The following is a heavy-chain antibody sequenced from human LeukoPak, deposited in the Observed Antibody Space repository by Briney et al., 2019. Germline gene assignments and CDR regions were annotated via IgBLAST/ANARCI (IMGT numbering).Heavy chain of an antibody. Sequence: PSETLSLTCTVSGGSISSYYWSWLRQPPGKGLEWIGYISYSGSTNYNPSLKSRVTISVDTSKNQFSLKLSSVTAADTAVYYCATLRDFWSGTPFEYAFDPWGQGTLVTVSS. CDR1: GGSISSYY. D-gene: IGHD3-3*01. CDR2: ISYSGST. CDR3: ATLRDFWSGTPFEYAFDP. V-gene: IGHV4-59*01. J-gene: IGHJ5*02.